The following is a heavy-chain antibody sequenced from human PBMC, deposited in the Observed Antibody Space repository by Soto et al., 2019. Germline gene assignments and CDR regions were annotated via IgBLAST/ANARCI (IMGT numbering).Heavy chain of an antibody. CDR3: AKDAVSYNGKWDWFAS. V-gene: IGHV3-23*01. CDR1: RFIFSDYA. D-gene: IGHD1-26*01. CDR2: IGGSNTDR. Sequence: DVQLLQSGVGLVQPGGSLTLSCAASRFIFSDYAMNWVRQAPGKGLEWVSSIGGSNTDRYYADSVKGRFIISSDNSKNTMYLQMNSMRDDDTAVYYCAKDAVSYNGKWDWFASWGQGTLVTVSS. J-gene: IGHJ5*01.